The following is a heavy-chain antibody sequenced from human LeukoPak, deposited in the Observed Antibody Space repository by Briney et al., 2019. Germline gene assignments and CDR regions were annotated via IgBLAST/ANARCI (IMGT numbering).Heavy chain of an antibody. V-gene: IGHV4-31*03. D-gene: IGHD3-22*01. CDR1: GGSVSSGSYY. CDR2: IYYSGST. CDR3: ARDTYYYDSDAFDI. J-gene: IGHJ3*02. Sequence: SETLSLTCTVSGGSVSSGSYYWSWIRQHPGKGLEWIGYIYYSGSTYYNPSLKSRVTISVDTSKNQFSLKLSSVTAADTAVYYCARDTYYYDSDAFDIWGQGTMVTVSS.